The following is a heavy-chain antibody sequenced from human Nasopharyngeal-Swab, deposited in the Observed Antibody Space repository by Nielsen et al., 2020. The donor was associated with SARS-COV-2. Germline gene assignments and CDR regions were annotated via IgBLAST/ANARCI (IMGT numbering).Heavy chain of an antibody. D-gene: IGHD3-3*01. CDR2: INHSGST. CDR1: GGSFSGYY. V-gene: IGHV4-34*01. Sequence: GSLRLSYAVYGGSFSGYYWSWIRQPPGKGLEWIGEINHSGSTNYNPSLKSRVTISVDTSKNQFSLKLSSVTAADTAVYYCARSTYYDFWSGYYGYWGQGTLVTVSS. CDR3: ARSTYYDFWSGYYGY. J-gene: IGHJ4*02.